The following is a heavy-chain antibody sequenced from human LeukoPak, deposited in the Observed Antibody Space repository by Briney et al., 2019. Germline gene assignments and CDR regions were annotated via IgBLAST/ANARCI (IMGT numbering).Heavy chain of an antibody. Sequence: SVKVSCKASGGTFSTYAISWVRQAPGQGLEWMGGIIPVFGTANYAQKFQGRVTITTDESTSTAYMELSRLTSDGTAVYYCATDPRTTVFGTFRYYYMDVWAKGPRSPSP. J-gene: IGHJ6*03. CDR2: IIPVFGTA. D-gene: IGHD3-3*01. CDR3: ATDPRTTVFGTFRYYYMDV. CDR1: GGTFSTYA. V-gene: IGHV1-69*05.